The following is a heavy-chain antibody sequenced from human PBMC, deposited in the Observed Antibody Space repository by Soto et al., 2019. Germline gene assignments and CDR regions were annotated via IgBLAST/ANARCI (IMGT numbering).Heavy chain of an antibody. D-gene: IGHD2-2*01. CDR1: GYTFTSYD. CDR2: MNPNSGNT. CDR3: ARSANAVFYCISTSCYAYYYYMDV. J-gene: IGHJ6*03. V-gene: IGHV1-8*01. Sequence: ASVKVSCKASGYTFTSYDINWVRQATGQGLEWMGWMNPNSGNTGYAQKFQGRVTMTRNTSISTAYMELSSLRSEDTAVYYCARSANAVFYCISTSCYAYYYYMDVWGKGTTVTVSS.